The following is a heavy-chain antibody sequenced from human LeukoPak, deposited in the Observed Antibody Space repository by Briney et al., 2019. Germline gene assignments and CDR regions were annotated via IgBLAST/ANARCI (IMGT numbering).Heavy chain of an antibody. CDR3: ARGRASWPDAFDI. CDR2: ISGYNHNT. Sequence: GASVKVSCKASGYSFSHYGISWVQQAPGQGLEWMGWISGYNHNTKYAQKFQDRVTLTTDTSTTTAHMELRSLTSDDTAVYYCARGRASWPDAFDIWGQGTMVTVSS. J-gene: IGHJ3*02. D-gene: IGHD6-13*01. CDR1: GYSFSHYG. V-gene: IGHV1-18*01.